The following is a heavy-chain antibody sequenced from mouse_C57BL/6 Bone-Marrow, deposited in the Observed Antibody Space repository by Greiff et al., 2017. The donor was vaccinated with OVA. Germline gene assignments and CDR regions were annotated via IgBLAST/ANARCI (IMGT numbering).Heavy chain of an antibody. CDR1: GYTFTDYE. V-gene: IGHV1-15*01. CDR3: TRSYDWFAY. D-gene: IGHD2-3*01. J-gene: IGHJ3*01. CDR2: IDPETGGT. Sequence: VKLMESGAELVRPGASVTLSCKASGYTFTDYEMHWVKQTPVHGLEWIGAIDPETGGTAYNQKFKGKAILTADKSSSTAYMELRSLTSEDSAVYYCTRSYDWFAYWGQGTLVTVSA.